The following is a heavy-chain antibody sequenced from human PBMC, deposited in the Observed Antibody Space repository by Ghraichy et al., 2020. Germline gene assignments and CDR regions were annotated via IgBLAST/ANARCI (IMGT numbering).Heavy chain of an antibody. CDR3: ARDIYDVLTGYYYYMDV. CDR1: GFTFSSYT. D-gene: IGHD3-9*01. J-gene: IGHJ6*03. CDR2: ISTSGTTI. V-gene: IGHV3-48*02. Sequence: GSLRLSCTASGFTFSSYTMNWVRQAPGKGLEWVSYISTSGTTIYYADSVKGRFTISRDNAENSLYLQMNTLGDEDTAVYYCARDIYDVLTGYYYYMDVWGKGTTVTVSS.